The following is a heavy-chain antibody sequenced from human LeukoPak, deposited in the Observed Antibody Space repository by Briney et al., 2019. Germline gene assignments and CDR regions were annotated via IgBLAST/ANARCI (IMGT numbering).Heavy chain of an antibody. CDR3: ARTIVPAAEPEYFQH. Sequence: GGSLRLSCAASGFTFSDYYMSWIRQAPGKGLEWVSYISSNGSTIYYADSVKGRFTISRDNAKNSLYLQMNSLRAEDTAVYYCARTIVPAAEPEYFQHWGQGTLVTVSS. J-gene: IGHJ1*01. D-gene: IGHD2-2*01. CDR1: GFTFSDYY. CDR2: ISSNGSTI. V-gene: IGHV3-11*01.